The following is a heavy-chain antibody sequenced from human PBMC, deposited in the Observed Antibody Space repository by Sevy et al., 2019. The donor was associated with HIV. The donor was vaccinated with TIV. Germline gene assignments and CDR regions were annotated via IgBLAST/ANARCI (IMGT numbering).Heavy chain of an antibody. CDR3: AREEYFYGSGTYGYGMDV. V-gene: IGHV4-4*02. CDR2: SYHSGSR. Sequence: SETLSLTCAVSGGSIRSSHWWSWVRQSPGKGLEWIGESYHSGSRNYNPSLKSRLTISVDTSNNLFSLRLSSVTAADTAVYYCAREEYFYGSGTYGYGMDVWGQGTTVTVSS. D-gene: IGHD3-10*01. J-gene: IGHJ6*02. CDR1: GGSIRSSHW.